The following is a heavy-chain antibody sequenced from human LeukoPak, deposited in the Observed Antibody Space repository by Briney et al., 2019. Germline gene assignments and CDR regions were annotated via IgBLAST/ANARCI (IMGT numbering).Heavy chain of an antibody. V-gene: IGHV5-10-1*01. CDR2: IDPSDSYT. J-gene: IGHJ5*02. CDR1: EYSFTNYW. Sequence: GESLKISFKGSEYSFTNYWISWVRPMPGKGLEWMGRIDPSDSYTNYSPSFQGHVTISADKSIYTAYLQWSSLKASDTAMYCCARHDALYCSGGSCHNWFDPWGQGTLVTVSS. D-gene: IGHD2-15*01. CDR3: ARHDALYCSGGSCHNWFDP.